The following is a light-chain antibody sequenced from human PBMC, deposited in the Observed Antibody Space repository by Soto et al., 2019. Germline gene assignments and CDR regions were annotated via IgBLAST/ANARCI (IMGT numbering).Light chain of an antibody. V-gene: IGKV2-30*02. CDR2: KVS. CDR3: QQYGSSPWT. CDR1: PTLEHSDGNTY. Sequence: DVLLTQFPLSQPVTLGQPASISCRSTPTLEHSDGNTYLTWFQQRPGQSPRRLIYKVSNRDSGVPDRFSGSGSATNFTLQISRLEPEDFAVYYCQQYGSSPWTFGQGTKVDIK. J-gene: IGKJ1*01.